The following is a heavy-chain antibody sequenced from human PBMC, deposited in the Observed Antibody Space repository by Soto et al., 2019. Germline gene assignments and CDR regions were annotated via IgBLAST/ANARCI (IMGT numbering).Heavy chain of an antibody. J-gene: IGHJ4*02. CDR2: ISYDGSNK. Sequence: GGSLRLSCAASGFTFSSYGMHWVRQAPGKGLEWVAVISYDGSNKYYADSVKGRFTISRDNSKNTLYLQMNSLRAEDTAVYYCAKAAGELFDYWGQGTLVTVSS. CDR1: GFTFSSYG. CDR3: AKAAGELFDY. D-gene: IGHD1-26*01. V-gene: IGHV3-30*18.